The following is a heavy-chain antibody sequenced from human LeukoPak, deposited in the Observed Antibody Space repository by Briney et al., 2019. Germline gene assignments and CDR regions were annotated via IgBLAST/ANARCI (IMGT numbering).Heavy chain of an antibody. Sequence: ASVKVSCKASGYTFTSYAMNWVRQAPGQGLEWMGWINTNTGNPTYAQGFTGRFVFSLDTSVSTAYLQISSLKAEDTAVYYCARGYIHADYYDSSGSWFDPWGQGTLATVSS. V-gene: IGHV7-4-1*02. CDR2: INTNTGNP. CDR3: ARGYIHADYYDSSGSWFDP. CDR1: GYTFTSYA. D-gene: IGHD3-22*01. J-gene: IGHJ5*02.